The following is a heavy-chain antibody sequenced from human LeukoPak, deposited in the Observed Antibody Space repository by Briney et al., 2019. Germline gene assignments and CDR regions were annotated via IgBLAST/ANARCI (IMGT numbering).Heavy chain of an antibody. Sequence: SVKVSCKASGGTFSSYAISWVRQAPGQGLEWMGGIIPIFGTANYAQKFQGRVTITTDESTSTAYMELSSLRSEDTAVYYCARGTMRYNWNYGFDYWGQGTLVTVSS. J-gene: IGHJ4*02. V-gene: IGHV1-69*05. D-gene: IGHD1-7*01. CDR1: GGTFSSYA. CDR3: ARGTMRYNWNYGFDY. CDR2: IIPIFGTA.